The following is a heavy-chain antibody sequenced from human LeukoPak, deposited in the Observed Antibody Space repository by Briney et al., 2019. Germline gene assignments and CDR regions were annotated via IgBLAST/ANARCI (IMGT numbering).Heavy chain of an antibody. V-gene: IGHV3-33*01. CDR1: GFTFSSYG. Sequence: GGSLRLSCAASGFTFSSYGMHWVRQAPGKGLEWVAVIWYDGSNKYYADSVKGRFTISRDNSKNTLYLQMNSLRAEDTAVYNCARDRSTSCYDYWGQGTLVTVSS. D-gene: IGHD2-2*01. CDR2: IWYDGSNK. J-gene: IGHJ4*02. CDR3: ARDRSTSCYDY.